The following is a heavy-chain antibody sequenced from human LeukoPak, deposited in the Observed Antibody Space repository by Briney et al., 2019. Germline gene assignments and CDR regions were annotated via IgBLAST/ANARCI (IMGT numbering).Heavy chain of an antibody. V-gene: IGHV1-46*01. Sequence: ASVKVSCKASGYTFTSYYMHWVRQAPGQGLEWMGIINPSGGSTSYAQKFQGRVTMTRDMSTSTVYMELNSLRSKDTAVYYCAREYRDGYSNLDYWGQGTLVTVSS. CDR1: GYTFTSYY. CDR2: INPSGGST. J-gene: IGHJ4*02. CDR3: AREYRDGYSNLDY. D-gene: IGHD5-24*01.